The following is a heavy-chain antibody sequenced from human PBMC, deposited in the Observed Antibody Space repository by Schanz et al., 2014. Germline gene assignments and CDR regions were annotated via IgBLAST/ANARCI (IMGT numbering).Heavy chain of an antibody. CDR2: INTGSGDT. V-gene: IGHV1-3*04. D-gene: IGHD5-12*01. CDR3: ARGIGGYGANNYFDY. J-gene: IGHJ4*02. CDR1: EYSFTSYS. Sequence: QVHLVQSGAEVKRPGASVKVSCKASEYSFTSYSMHWVHQAPGQRLEWMGWINTGSGDTKYSQNFQGRVTITRDTSASTAYMELSSLRSEDTAVYSCARGIGGYGANNYFDYWGQGTLVTVSS.